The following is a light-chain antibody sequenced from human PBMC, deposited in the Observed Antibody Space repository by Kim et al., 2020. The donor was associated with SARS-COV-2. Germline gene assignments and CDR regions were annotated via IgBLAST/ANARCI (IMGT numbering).Light chain of an antibody. CDR3: QYYGGSPLS. V-gene: IGKV3-20*01. CDR1: QSVSSSH. Sequence: SPGESPTPSGRASQSVSSSHLAWYQQKPGQAPRVLIYGVSSRATGIPDRFSGSGSGTAFTHTISRLEPEDFAVYHCQYYGGSPLSFGGATKVDI. J-gene: IGKJ4*01. CDR2: GVS.